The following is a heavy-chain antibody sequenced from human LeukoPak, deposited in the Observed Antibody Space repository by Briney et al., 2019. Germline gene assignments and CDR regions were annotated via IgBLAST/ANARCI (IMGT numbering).Heavy chain of an antibody. CDR1: QFSFSDYA. D-gene: IGHD3-10*01. V-gene: IGHV3-30*04. Sequence: AESLTLSCPVSQFSFSDYAMHWVRQAPDNGLDWVAVISDDGSIQIYSAPVKGRFTISRDNSKNTLYLEMNSLRADDTALYYCARDFVPGSPDYFDFWGQGTLVTVSS. J-gene: IGHJ4*02. CDR3: ARDFVPGSPDYFDF. CDR2: ISDDGSIQ.